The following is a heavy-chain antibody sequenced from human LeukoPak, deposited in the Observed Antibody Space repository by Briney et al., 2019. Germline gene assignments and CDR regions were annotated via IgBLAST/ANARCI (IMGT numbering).Heavy chain of an antibody. J-gene: IGHJ3*02. CDR2: IYYSGST. Sequence: SETLSLTCTVSGGSISSGGYYWSWIRQPPGKGLEWIGYIYYSGSTYYNPSLKSRVTISVDKSKNQFSLKLSSVTAADTAVYYCARDLGPARYAFDIWGQGTMVTVSS. V-gene: IGHV4-30-2*01. CDR3: ARDLGPARYAFDI. CDR1: GGSISSGGYY. D-gene: IGHD3-3*01.